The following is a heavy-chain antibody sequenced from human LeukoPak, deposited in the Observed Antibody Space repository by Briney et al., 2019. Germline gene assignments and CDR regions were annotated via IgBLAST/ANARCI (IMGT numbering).Heavy chain of an antibody. D-gene: IGHD2-2*01. J-gene: IGHJ4*02. CDR3: APRLVPAAEFDY. V-gene: IGHV3-23*01. CDR1: GFTFSSYA. Sequence: PGGSLRLSCAASGFTFSSYAMSWVRQAPEKGLEWVSAISGSGGSTYYADSVKGRFTISRDNSKNTLYLQMNSLSAEDTAVYYCAPRLVPAAEFDYWGQGTLVTVSS. CDR2: ISGSGGST.